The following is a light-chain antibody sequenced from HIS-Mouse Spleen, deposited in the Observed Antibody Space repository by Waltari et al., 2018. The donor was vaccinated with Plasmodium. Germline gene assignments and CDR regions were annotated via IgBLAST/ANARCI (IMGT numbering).Light chain of an antibody. CDR1: SLRSYY. CDR2: GKN. V-gene: IGLV3-19*01. Sequence: SSELTQDPAVSVALGQTVRITCQGDSLRSYYASWYQQKPGQAPVLVIDGKNNLPSGVPDRFAASSSGNTASLTITGAQAEDEADYYWNSRDSSGNHWVFGGGTKLTVL. J-gene: IGLJ3*02. CDR3: NSRDSSGNHWV.